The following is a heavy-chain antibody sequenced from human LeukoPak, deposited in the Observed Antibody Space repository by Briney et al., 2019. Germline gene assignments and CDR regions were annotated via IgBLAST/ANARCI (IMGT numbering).Heavy chain of an antibody. Sequence: HPGGSLRLSCSASGFTFSSYAMHWVRQAPGKGLEYVSAISSNGGSTYCADSVKGRFTISRDNSKNTLYLQMSSLRAEDTAVYYCVKDECSSTSCYGLGLDYVYWGQGTLVTVSS. J-gene: IGHJ4*02. CDR2: ISSNGGST. V-gene: IGHV3-64D*06. CDR1: GFTFSSYA. CDR3: VKDECSSTSCYGLGLDYVY. D-gene: IGHD2-2*01.